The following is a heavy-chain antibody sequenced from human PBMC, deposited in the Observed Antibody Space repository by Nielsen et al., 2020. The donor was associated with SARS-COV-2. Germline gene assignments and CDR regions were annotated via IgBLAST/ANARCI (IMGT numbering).Heavy chain of an antibody. V-gene: IGHV3-23*01. CDR2: IGTTADKT. J-gene: IGHJ4*02. CDR3: AKISGSQRHYFDF. CDR1: GFSFSIYA. D-gene: IGHD1-26*01. Sequence: GGSLRLSCAASGFSFSIYAMTWVRQAPGKGLEWVSSIGTTADKTFYADSVKARFTISRDNSKNTLYLQLNSLRAEDTAVFYCAKISGSQRHYFDFWGQGALVTVSS.